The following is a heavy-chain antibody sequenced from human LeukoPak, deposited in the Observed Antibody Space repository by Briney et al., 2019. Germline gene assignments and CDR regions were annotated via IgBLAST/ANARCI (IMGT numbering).Heavy chain of an antibody. CDR1: GYKFTSYS. J-gene: IGHJ5*02. CDR3: ARLYEGAFDP. V-gene: IGHV1-3*03. Sequence: ASVKVSCKTSGYKFTSYSMHWVRQAPRQRFEWMGWINVGNGNTEYSQEFQGRVTITRDTSASTVYMELSSLRSDDMAVYYCARLYEGAFDPWGQGTLVTVSS. D-gene: IGHD3-16*01. CDR2: INVGNGNT.